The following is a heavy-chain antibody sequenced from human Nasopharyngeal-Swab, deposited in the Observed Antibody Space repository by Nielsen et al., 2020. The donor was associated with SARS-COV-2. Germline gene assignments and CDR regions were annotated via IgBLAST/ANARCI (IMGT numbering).Heavy chain of an antibody. J-gene: IGHJ4*02. CDR2: INGDATST. CDR1: GLSLSGYW. Sequence: GESLKISCTASGLSLSGYWMHWVRQAPGKGLVWVSRINGDATSTNYADSVKGRLTVSRDNAKNTLYLQMTSLRAEDTAVYYCARGSGNYGDWGNWGQGTLVIVSS. CDR3: ARGSGNYGDWGN. D-gene: IGHD4-17*01. V-gene: IGHV3-74*01.